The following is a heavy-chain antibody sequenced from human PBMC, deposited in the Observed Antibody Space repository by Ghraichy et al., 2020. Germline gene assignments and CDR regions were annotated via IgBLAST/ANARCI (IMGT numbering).Heavy chain of an antibody. V-gene: IGHV3-23*01. D-gene: IGHD2-2*01. CDR3: AKDCSSTSCYDS. Sequence: ESLNISCAASGFTFSSYAMSWVRQAPGKGLEWVSAISTSGGRTYYADSVKGRFTISRDNSKNTLYLQMNSLRAEDTAVYYCAKDCSSTSCYDSWGQGTLVTVSS. J-gene: IGHJ4*02. CDR1: GFTFSSYA. CDR2: ISTSGGRT.